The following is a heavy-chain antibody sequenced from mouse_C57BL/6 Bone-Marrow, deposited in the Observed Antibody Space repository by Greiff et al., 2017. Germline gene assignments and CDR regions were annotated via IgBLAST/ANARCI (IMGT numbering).Heavy chain of an antibody. J-gene: IGHJ4*01. V-gene: IGHV1-82*01. CDR3: ARRAFPTVVARGYYYAMDN. CDR2: IYPGDGDT. CDR1: GYAFSSSW. D-gene: IGHD1-1*01. Sequence: QVQLKESGPELVKPGASVKISCKASGYAFSSSWMNWVKQRPGKGLEWIGRIYPGDGDTNYNGKFKGKATLTADKSSSTAYMQLSSLTSEDSAVYFCARRAFPTVVARGYYYAMDNWGQGTSVTVSS.